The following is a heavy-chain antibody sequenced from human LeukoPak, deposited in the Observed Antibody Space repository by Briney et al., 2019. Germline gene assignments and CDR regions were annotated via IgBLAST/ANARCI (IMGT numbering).Heavy chain of an antibody. Sequence: GGSLRLSCAASGFTFSSYAMSWVRQAPGKGLEWVSAISGSGGSTYYADPVKGRFTISRDNSKNTLYLQMNSLRAEDTAVYYCAKAPASGGRNNWFDPWGQGTLVTVSS. V-gene: IGHV3-23*01. CDR2: ISGSGGST. J-gene: IGHJ5*02. CDR3: AKAPASGGRNNWFDP. CDR1: GFTFSSYA. D-gene: IGHD2-15*01.